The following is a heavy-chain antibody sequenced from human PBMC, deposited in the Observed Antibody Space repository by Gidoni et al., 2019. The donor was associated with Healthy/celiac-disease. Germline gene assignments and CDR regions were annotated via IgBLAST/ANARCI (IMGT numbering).Heavy chain of an antibody. CDR2: INHSGST. J-gene: IGHJ5*02. CDR3: ARGSSSWYGGSGWFDP. V-gene: IGHV4-34*01. CDR1: GGSFSGYY. Sequence: QVQLQQWGAGLLKPSETLSLTCAVYGGSFSGYYWSWIRQPPGKGLEWIGEINHSGSTNYNPSLKSRVTISVDTSKNQFSRKLSSVTAADTAVYYCARGSSSWYGGSGWFDPWGQGTLVTVSS. D-gene: IGHD6-13*01.